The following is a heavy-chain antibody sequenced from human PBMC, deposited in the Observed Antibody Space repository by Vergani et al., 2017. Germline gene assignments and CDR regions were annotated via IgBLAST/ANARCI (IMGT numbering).Heavy chain of an antibody. D-gene: IGHD2-15*01. V-gene: IGHV4-31*03. CDR2: IYYSGST. CDR3: ARVEICSGGSCYPAVTSD. CDR1: GGSISSGGYY. Sequence: QVQLQESGPGLVKPSQTLSLTCTVSGGSISSGGYYWSWIRQHPGKGLEWIGYIYYSGSTYYNPSLKSRVTISVDTSKNQFSLKLSSVTAADTAVYFCARVEICSGGSCYPAVTSDWGQGTVVTASA. J-gene: IGHJ4*02.